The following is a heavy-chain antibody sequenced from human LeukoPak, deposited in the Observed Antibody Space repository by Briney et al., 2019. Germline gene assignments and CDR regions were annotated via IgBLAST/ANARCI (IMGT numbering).Heavy chain of an antibody. J-gene: IGHJ3*02. D-gene: IGHD2-21*02. CDR2: IDDGGNT. Sequence: SETLSFTCSVYGGSFSDYFWSWIRQSPGKGLEWIGEIDDGGNTNYNPSLMSRVIVSMEKSKKQFSLVMRSVAAADTAVYYCARFSRITWGDWGDAFDIWGQGTTVIVSS. V-gene: IGHV4-34*01. CDR1: GGSFSDYF. CDR3: ARFSRITWGDWGDAFDI.